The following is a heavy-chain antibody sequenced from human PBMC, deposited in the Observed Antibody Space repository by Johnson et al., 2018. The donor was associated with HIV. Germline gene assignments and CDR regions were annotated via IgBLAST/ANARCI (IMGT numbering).Heavy chain of an antibody. CDR2: ISWNSGSI. D-gene: IGHD1-14*01. Sequence: VQLVESGGGLVQPGRSLRLSCAASGFTFDDYAMHWVRQAPGKGLEWVSGISWNSGSIDYVDSVKGRFTISRDNAKNSLYLQMNSLRAEDTAVYYCAKDQNRDGAFDIWGQGTMVTVSS. CDR3: AKDQNRDGAFDI. V-gene: IGHV3-9*01. J-gene: IGHJ3*02. CDR1: GFTFDDYA.